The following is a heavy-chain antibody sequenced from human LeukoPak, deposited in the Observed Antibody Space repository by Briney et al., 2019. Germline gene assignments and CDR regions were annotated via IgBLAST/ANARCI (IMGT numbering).Heavy chain of an antibody. CDR3: AKAHAPRRPYYYYMDV. CDR2: ISGSGGST. V-gene: IGHV3-23*01. CDR1: GGSISNYY. J-gene: IGHJ6*03. Sequence: PSETLSLTCTVSGGSISNYYWSWVRQAPGKGLEWFSAISGSGGSTYYADSVKGRFTISRDNSKNTLYLQMNSLRAEDTAVYYCAKAHAPRRPYYYYMDVWGKGTTVTVSS.